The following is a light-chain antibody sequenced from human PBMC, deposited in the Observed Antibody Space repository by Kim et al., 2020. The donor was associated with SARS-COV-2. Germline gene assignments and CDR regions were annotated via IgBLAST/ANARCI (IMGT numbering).Light chain of an antibody. Sequence: GQTVRITCQGDSLRSYYASWYQQKPGQAPVLVIYGKNNRPSGIPDRFSGSSSGNTASLTITGAQAEDEADYYCNSRDSSGNPLKVFGGGTQLTVL. CDR1: SLRSYY. V-gene: IGLV3-19*01. J-gene: IGLJ3*02. CDR2: GKN. CDR3: NSRDSSGNPLKV.